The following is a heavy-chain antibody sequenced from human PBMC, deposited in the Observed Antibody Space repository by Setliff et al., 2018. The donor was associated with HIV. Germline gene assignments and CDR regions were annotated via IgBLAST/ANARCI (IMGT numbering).Heavy chain of an antibody. Sequence: PGGSLRLSCAASGFTFGNYAMLWVRQAPGKGLEYVSSISFSGTDTFYGDSVKGRFTISRDNSRNTLYLHMNSPRPEDTAIYYCVKDRTIFGVVLAYFNYWGQGTLVTVSS. CDR3: VKDRTIFGVVLAYFNY. CDR2: ISFSGTDT. V-gene: IGHV3-23*01. D-gene: IGHD3-3*01. CDR1: GFTFGNYA. J-gene: IGHJ4*02.